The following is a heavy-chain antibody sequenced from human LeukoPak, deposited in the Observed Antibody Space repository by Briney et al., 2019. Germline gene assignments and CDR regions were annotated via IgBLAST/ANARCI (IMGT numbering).Heavy chain of an antibody. Sequence: PSETLSLTCTVSGGSISSYYWSWIRQPPGKGLGWIGYIYYSGSTNYNPSLKSRVSISVDTSKNQFSLKLSSVTAADTAVYYCARGPIVVVITTDDAFDIWGQGTMVTVSS. CDR3: ARGPIVVVITTDDAFDI. V-gene: IGHV4-59*01. CDR1: GGSISSYY. J-gene: IGHJ3*02. D-gene: IGHD3-22*01. CDR2: IYYSGST.